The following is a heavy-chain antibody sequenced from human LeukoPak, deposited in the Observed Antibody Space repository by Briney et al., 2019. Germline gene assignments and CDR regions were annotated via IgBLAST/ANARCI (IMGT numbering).Heavy chain of an antibody. D-gene: IGHD3-22*01. CDR3: ARHQDDSSGYYYTASFDY. CDR2: ICYSGST. J-gene: IGHJ4*02. V-gene: IGHV4-39*01. Sequence: SETLSLTCTVSGGSISSSSYYWGWIRQPPGKGLWWIGSICYSGSTYYNPSLKSRVTISVDTSKNQFSLKLSSVTAADTAVYYCARHQDDSSGYYYTASFDYWGQGTLVTVSS. CDR1: GGSISSSSYY.